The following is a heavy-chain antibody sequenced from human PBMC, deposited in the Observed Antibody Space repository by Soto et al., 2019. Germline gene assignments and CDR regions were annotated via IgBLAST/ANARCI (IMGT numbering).Heavy chain of an antibody. CDR2: IIHTGET. Sequence: QVQLEQWGAGLLKSSETLSLTCSVFGGSFSGYYWNWIRQSPGKGLEWIAEIIHTGETHYNPSLKSRVTVSLDMSKKQFSLSLRSVTAADTAVYYCARGIIPDYRRHMDVWGKGTTVTVSS. CDR1: GGSFSGYY. V-gene: IGHV4-34*01. CDR3: ARGIIPDYRRHMDV. J-gene: IGHJ6*03. D-gene: IGHD3-16*01.